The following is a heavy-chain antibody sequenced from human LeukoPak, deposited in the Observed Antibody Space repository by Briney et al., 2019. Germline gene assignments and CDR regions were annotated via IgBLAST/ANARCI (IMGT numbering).Heavy chain of an antibody. V-gene: IGHV3-74*01. J-gene: IGHJ4*02. CDR2: IKSDGSST. CDR3: ARDRRCSSTSCYYFDY. CDR1: GFTFSSYW. D-gene: IGHD2-2*01. Sequence: GGSLRLSCAASGFTFSSYWIHWVRQPPGKGLVWVSRIKSDGSSTTYADSVRGRFTISGDNAKNTLYLQMNSLRAEDTAVYYCARDRRCSSTSCYYFDYWGQGTLVTVSS.